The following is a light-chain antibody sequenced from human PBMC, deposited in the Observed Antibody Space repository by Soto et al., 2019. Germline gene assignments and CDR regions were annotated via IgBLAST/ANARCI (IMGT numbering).Light chain of an antibody. CDR1: QRVTSN. J-gene: IGKJ1*01. Sequence: EIVLTQSPGTLSFSPGERATLSCRASQRVTSNLAWYQHIPGQAPRLLISSASTGAAGFPARFSGTGSGTEFTLTISSLQSEDFALYYCQQYNDWPLTFGQGTKVDI. V-gene: IGKV3-15*01. CDR2: SAS. CDR3: QQYNDWPLT.